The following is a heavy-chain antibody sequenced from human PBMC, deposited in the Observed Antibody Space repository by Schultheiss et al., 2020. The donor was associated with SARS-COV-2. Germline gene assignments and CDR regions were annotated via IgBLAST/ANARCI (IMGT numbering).Heavy chain of an antibody. CDR1: GFAFSRHV. Sequence: GESLKISCAASGFAFSRHVMTWVRQAPGKGLEWVSSISGNGQIANYADSGRGRFTVSRDNSKNTLYLQMNSLRAEDTAVYYCASSGSTVAGTQLDYWGQGTLVTVSS. V-gene: IGHV3-23*01. CDR2: ISGNGQIA. J-gene: IGHJ4*02. CDR3: ASSGSTVAGTQLDY. D-gene: IGHD6-19*01.